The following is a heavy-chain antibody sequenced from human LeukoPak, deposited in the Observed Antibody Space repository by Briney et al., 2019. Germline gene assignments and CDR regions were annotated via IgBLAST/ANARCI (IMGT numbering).Heavy chain of an antibody. D-gene: IGHD3-16*02. J-gene: IGHJ6*04. Sequence: GGSLRLSCAASGLTVSSNYMSWVRQAPGKGLEWVSIYSGGSTYYADSVKGRFTISRDNSKNTLYLQMNSLRAEDTATYYCAKSYLSYYGMDLWGKGTTVTVSS. V-gene: IGHV3-53*01. CDR1: GLTVSSNY. CDR3: AKSYLSYYGMDL. CDR2: YSGGST.